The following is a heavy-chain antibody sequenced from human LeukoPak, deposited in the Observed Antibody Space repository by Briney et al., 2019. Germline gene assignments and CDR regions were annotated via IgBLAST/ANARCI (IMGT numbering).Heavy chain of an antibody. J-gene: IGHJ4*02. Sequence: SETLSLTCTVSGGSISSYYWSWIRRPPGKGLEWVGYIYYSGSTNYNPSLKSRVTISVDTSKNQFSLKLSSVTAADTAVYYCARSRYYDFWSGSYYFDYWGQGTLVTVSS. V-gene: IGHV4-59*01. CDR2: IYYSGST. D-gene: IGHD3-3*01. CDR1: GGSISSYY. CDR3: ARSRYYDFWSGSYYFDY.